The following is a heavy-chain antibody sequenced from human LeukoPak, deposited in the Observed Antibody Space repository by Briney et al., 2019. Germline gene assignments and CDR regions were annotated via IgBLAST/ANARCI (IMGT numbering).Heavy chain of an antibody. CDR3: AKRVAAPGRTYYFDY. CDR1: GFTFSSSA. CDR2: IGTSVSDT. D-gene: IGHD6-13*01. J-gene: IGHJ4*02. V-gene: IGHV3-23*01. Sequence: GSLRLSCAASGFTFSSSALSWVRQAPGKGLEWVSVIGTSVSDTYYADSVKGRFTISRDNSKNTVYLQLNSLRAEDTAVYYCAKRVAAPGRTYYFDYWGQGTLVIVSS.